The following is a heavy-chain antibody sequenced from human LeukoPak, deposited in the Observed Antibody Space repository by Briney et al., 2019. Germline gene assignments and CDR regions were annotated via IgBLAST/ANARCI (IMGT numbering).Heavy chain of an antibody. V-gene: IGHV1-69*06. CDR3: ARDWRAYCSGGSCPILDAFDF. Sequence: SVKVSCKASGGTFSSYAISWVRQAPGQGLEWMGGIIPIFGTANYAQKFQGRVTITADKSTSTAYMELSSLRSEDTAVYYCARDWRAYCSGGSCPILDAFDFWGQGTMVTVSS. J-gene: IGHJ3*01. CDR1: GGTFSSYA. CDR2: IIPIFGTA. D-gene: IGHD2-15*01.